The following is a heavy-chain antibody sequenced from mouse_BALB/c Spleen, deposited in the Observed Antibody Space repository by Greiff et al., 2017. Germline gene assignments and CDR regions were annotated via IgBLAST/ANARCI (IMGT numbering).Heavy chain of an antibody. J-gene: IGHJ1*01. CDR3: ARFVYDVDWYFDV. D-gene: IGHD2-14*01. V-gene: IGHV3-2*02. Sequence: EVKLQESGPGLVKPSQSLSLTCTVTGYSITSDYAWNWIRQFPGNKLEWMGYISYSGSTSYNPSLKSRISITRDTSKNQFFLQLNSVTTEDTATYYCARFVYDVDWYFDVWGAGTTVTVSS. CDR2: ISYSGST. CDR1: GYSITSDYA.